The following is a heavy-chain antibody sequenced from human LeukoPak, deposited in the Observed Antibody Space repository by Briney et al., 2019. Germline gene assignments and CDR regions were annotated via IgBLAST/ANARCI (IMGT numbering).Heavy chain of an antibody. CDR3: ARGPGAYSSSWSFDY. CDR1: GYTFTNYG. D-gene: IGHD6-13*01. Sequence: ASVKVSCKTSGYTFTNYGISWVRQAPGQGLGWMGWISVYNGNTKYAQKLQGRVTMTTDTSTSTAYMELRSLRSDDTAVYYCARGPGAYSSSWSFDYWGQGTLVTVSS. CDR2: ISVYNGNT. V-gene: IGHV1-18*01. J-gene: IGHJ4*02.